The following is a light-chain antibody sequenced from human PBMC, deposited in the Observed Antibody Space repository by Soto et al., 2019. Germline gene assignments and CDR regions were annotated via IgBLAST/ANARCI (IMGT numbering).Light chain of an antibody. CDR3: SPYTDSSTAV. Sequence: QSALTQPASVSGSPGQSITIPCTGTSSDVGGYDYVSWYQHHPGKAPKLMIYEVTNRPSGVSNRFSGSQSGNTASLTISGLQAEDEADYYCSPYTDSSTAVFGTGTKLTVL. V-gene: IGLV2-14*01. CDR1: SSDVGGYDY. J-gene: IGLJ1*01. CDR2: EVT.